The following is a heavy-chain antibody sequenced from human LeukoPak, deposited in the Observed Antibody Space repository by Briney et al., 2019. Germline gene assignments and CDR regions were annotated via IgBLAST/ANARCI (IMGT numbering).Heavy chain of an antibody. J-gene: IGHJ3*02. CDR1: GFTFSDYY. D-gene: IGHD6-19*01. Sequence: PGGSLRLSCAASGFTFSDYYMSWIRQAPGKGLEWVSYISSSGSTIYYADSVKGRFTISRDNAKNSLYLQMNSLRAEDTAVYYCARDVTGGWYDAFDIWGQGTMVTVSS. V-gene: IGHV3-11*01. CDR2: ISSSGSTI. CDR3: ARDVTGGWYDAFDI.